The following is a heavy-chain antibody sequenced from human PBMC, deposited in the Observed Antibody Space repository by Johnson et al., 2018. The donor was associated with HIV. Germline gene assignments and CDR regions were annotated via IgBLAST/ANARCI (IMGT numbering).Heavy chain of an antibody. CDR1: GFTFSTYD. D-gene: IGHD2-15*01. CDR2: ISYHGTNK. Sequence: QVQLVESGGGLVQPGGSLRLSCAASGFTFSTYDMNGVLQATGKGLEWVAVISYHGTNKYYADSVKGRFTISRDKSKNTLYLQLNSLRAEDTAVYHCARERYGSQAIDAFDIWGQGTMVTVSS. CDR3: ARERYGSQAIDAFDI. V-gene: IGHV3-30-3*01. J-gene: IGHJ3*02.